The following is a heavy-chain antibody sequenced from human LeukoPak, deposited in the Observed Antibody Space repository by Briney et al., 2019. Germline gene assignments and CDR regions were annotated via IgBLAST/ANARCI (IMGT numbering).Heavy chain of an antibody. J-gene: IGHJ4*02. CDR2: IYYTGNT. CDR3: VRLDYSNFFDY. V-gene: IGHV4-39*07. D-gene: IGHD4-11*01. CDR1: GDSIIGYY. Sequence: SETLSLTCSVSGDSIIGYYWGWIRQPPGKGLEWIGNIYYTGNTYYNSSLKSRVTMSVDTSKNQFSLKLSSVTAADTAIYYCVRLDYSNFFDYWGQGNLVTVSS.